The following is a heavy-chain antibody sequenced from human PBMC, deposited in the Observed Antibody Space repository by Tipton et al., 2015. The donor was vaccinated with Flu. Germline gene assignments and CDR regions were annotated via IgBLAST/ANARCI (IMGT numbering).Heavy chain of an antibody. V-gene: IGHV4-4*07. CDR2: MYSSGST. J-gene: IGHJ1*01. D-gene: IGHD6-19*01. CDR3: AREKDSRGSEYFQH. CDR1: GGSMSSFY. Sequence: GLVKPSETLSLFCNVSGGSMSSFYWSWIRQPAGKGLEWIGRMYSSGSTKYNPSLKSRVTISIDTSRNQFTLKLSSVTAADTAVYYCAREKDSRGSEYFQHWGQGTLVTVSS.